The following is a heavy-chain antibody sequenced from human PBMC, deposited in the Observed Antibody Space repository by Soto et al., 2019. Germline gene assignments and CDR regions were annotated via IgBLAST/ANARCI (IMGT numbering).Heavy chain of an antibody. V-gene: IGHV3-11*01. CDR1: GFTFSDYY. CDR2: ISSSGSTI. D-gene: IGHD5-12*01. CDR3: AREMADIVATESAFDI. Sequence: GGSLRLSCAASGFTFSDYYMSWIRQAPGKGLEWVSYISSSGSTIYYADSVKGRFTISRDNAKNSLYLQMNSLRAEDTAVYYCAREMADIVATESAFDIWVQGTMVTVSS. J-gene: IGHJ3*02.